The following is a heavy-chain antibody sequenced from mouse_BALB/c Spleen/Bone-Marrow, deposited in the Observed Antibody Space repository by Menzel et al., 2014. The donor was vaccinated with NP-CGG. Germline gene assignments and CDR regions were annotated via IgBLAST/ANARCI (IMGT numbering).Heavy chain of an antibody. CDR3: ARYRLGTYFDY. CDR1: GFNIKDTY. V-gene: IGHV14-3*02. Sequence: VQLQQSGAELVKPGASVKLSCTASGFNIKDTYMHWVKQRPEQGLEWIGRIDPANGNTKYDPKFQGKATITADTSNTAYLQLSSLTSEDTAVYYCARYRLGTYFDYWGQGTALTVSS. J-gene: IGHJ2*01. D-gene: IGHD2-14*01. CDR2: IDPANGNT.